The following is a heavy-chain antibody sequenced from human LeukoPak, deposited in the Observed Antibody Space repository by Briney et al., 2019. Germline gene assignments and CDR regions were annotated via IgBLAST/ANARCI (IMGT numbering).Heavy chain of an antibody. CDR2: ISSSGGST. Sequence: GGSLRLSCAASGFIFSNYAMSWVRQAPGKGLEWVSAISSSGGSTYYADSVKGRFTISRDNSKHTLYLQMNSLRAEDTAVYYCAKVIPEFAGGHYFDYRGQGTLVPVSS. CDR3: AKVIPEFAGGHYFDY. D-gene: IGHD1-14*01. J-gene: IGHJ4*02. CDR1: GFIFSNYA. V-gene: IGHV3-23*01.